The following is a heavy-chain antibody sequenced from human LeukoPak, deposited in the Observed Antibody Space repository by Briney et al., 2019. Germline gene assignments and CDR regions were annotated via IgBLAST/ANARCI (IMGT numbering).Heavy chain of an antibody. Sequence: GGSLRLSCAAAGFIFRNNWMTWVRQAPGKGLEWVANIKHDSSEKYSMDSVKGRFTISRDNAKMILDLQMNSLRAEDTAVYFCARGRSMDFWGQGTLVTVSS. J-gene: IGHJ4*02. CDR1: GFIFRNNW. D-gene: IGHD2-2*01. V-gene: IGHV3-7*04. CDR2: IKHDSSEK. CDR3: ARGRSMDF.